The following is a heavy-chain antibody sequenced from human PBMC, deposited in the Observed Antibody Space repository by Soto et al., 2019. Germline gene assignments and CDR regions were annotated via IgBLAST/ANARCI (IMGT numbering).Heavy chain of an antibody. D-gene: IGHD3-10*01. CDR1: GYSFTNND. Sequence: ASVKVSCKASGYSFTNNDVSWVRQATGQGLEWMGWMNPGSGDTGYAQKFQGRVTMTRDISIATAYMELSSLRSDDTAICYCARMATCGSLNWFDPWGQGTLVTVSS. J-gene: IGHJ5*02. CDR3: ARMATCGSLNWFDP. V-gene: IGHV1-8*01. CDR2: MNPGSGDT.